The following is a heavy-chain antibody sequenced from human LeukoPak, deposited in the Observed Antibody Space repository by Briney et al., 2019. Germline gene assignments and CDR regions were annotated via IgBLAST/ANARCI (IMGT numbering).Heavy chain of an antibody. CDR2: VSGDGTTT. J-gene: IGHJ4*02. D-gene: IGHD6-19*01. CDR1: GITISRYW. V-gene: IGHV3-74*01. Sequence: GGSLRLSCAASGITISRYWMHWIRQAPGKGLVWVSRVSGDGTTTNYADSVKGRFTISRDNAKNTMSLQMTSLRAEDTAEYYCTMFTSGWDWGQGTLVTVSS. CDR3: TMFTSGWD.